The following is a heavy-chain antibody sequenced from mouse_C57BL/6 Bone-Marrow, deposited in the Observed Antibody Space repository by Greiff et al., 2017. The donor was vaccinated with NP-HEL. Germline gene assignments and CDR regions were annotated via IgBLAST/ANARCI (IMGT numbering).Heavy chain of an antibody. J-gene: IGHJ2*01. CDR3: ARKSKDYYFDY. Sequence: VQLQQSGAELARPGASVKLSCKASGYTFTSSGISWVKQRTGQGLEWIGAIYPRSGNTYYNEKFKGKATLTADKSSSTAYMELRSLTSEDTAVYYCARKSKDYYFDYWGKGTTLTVSS. CDR1: GYTFTSSG. CDR2: IYPRSGNT. V-gene: IGHV1-81*01.